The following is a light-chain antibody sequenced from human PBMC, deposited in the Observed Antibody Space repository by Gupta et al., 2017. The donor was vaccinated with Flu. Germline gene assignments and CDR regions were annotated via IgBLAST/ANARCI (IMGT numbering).Light chain of an antibody. V-gene: IGLV2-11*01. CDR1: SSEVCGYNY. CDR3: CAYAGSSYV. Sequence: QSALTQPGLVSACPGQSVTISCTGTSSEVCGYNYVSWYQQHPGKARNLVIYDVSKRPSGVPDRFSGSKSENTGYLTIAGLQAEDEADYYCCAYAGSSYVFGTGTKVTV. J-gene: IGLJ1*01. CDR2: DVS.